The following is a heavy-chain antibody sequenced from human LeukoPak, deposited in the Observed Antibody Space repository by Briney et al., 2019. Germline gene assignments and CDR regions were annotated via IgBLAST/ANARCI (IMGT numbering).Heavy chain of an antibody. Sequence: GGSLRLSCAASGFTFSSYEMNWVRQAPGKGLGWVSYISSSGSTIYYADSVKGRFTISRDNAKNSLYLQMNSLRAEDTAVYYCARDGMADILTGYPFGAFDIWGQGTMVTVSS. CDR1: GFTFSSYE. CDR2: ISSSGSTI. V-gene: IGHV3-48*03. CDR3: ARDGMADILTGYPFGAFDI. D-gene: IGHD3-9*01. J-gene: IGHJ3*02.